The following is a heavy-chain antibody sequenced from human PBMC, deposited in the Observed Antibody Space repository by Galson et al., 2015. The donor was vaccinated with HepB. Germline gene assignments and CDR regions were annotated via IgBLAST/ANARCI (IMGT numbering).Heavy chain of an antibody. CDR1: GFTFSSYS. Sequence: SLRLSCAASGFTFSSYSMNWVRQAPGKGLEWVSSISSSSSYIYYADSVKGRFTISRDNAKNSLYLQMNSLRAEDTAVYYCARDSSSSRGLVRYYYFDYWGQGTLVTVSS. J-gene: IGHJ4*02. V-gene: IGHV3-21*01. D-gene: IGHD6-6*01. CDR3: ARDSSSSRGLVRYYYFDY. CDR2: ISSSSSYI.